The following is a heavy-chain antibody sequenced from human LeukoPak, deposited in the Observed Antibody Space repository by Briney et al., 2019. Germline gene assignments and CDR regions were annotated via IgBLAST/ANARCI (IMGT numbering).Heavy chain of an antibody. CDR3: ARDHGVDSFRWFDP. D-gene: IGHD3-3*01. J-gene: IGHJ5*02. CDR1: GVTVSSNY. CDR2: IYSGVST. V-gene: IGHV3-53*01. Sequence: VGSLRLSCAASGVTVSSNYMSCVRQAPGKGLEWGSVIYSGVSTYYSDSLKGRVTISRDNSKNKLYLQMNSLRAEATAVYYCARDHGVDSFRWFDPWGKGTLVPVSS.